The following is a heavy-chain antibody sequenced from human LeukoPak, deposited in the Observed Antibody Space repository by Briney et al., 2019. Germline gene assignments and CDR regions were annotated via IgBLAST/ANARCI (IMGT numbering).Heavy chain of an antibody. Sequence: PSETLSLTCAVYGGSFSGYYWSWIRQAPGKGLEWIGEINHSGSTNYNPSLKSRVTISVDTSKNQFSLKLSSVTAADTAVYYCARGLGEDTAMTPNLDYWGQGTLVTVSS. CDR1: GGSFSGYY. D-gene: IGHD5-18*01. CDR2: INHSGST. CDR3: ARGLGEDTAMTPNLDY. J-gene: IGHJ4*02. V-gene: IGHV4-34*01.